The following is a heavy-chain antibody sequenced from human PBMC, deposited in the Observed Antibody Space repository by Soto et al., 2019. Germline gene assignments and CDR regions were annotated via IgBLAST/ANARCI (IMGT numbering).Heavy chain of an antibody. CDR2: ISWNSGSI. D-gene: IGHD3-22*01. Sequence: GGSLRLSCAASGFTFDDYAMHWVRQAPGKGLEWVSGISWNSGSIGYADSVKGRFTISRDNAKNSLYLQMNSLRAEDTALYYCAKAPDDSSGYYYFLLDYWGQGTLVTVSS. CDR3: AKAPDDSSGYYYFLLDY. CDR1: GFTFDDYA. V-gene: IGHV3-9*01. J-gene: IGHJ4*02.